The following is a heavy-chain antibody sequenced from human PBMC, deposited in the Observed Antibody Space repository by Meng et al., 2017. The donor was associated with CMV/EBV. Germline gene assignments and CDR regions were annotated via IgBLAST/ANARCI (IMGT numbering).Heavy chain of an antibody. CDR1: GFTFSNAW. CDR2: IKSKTDGGTT. V-gene: IGHV3-15*01. Sequence: GESLKISCAASGFTFSNAWMSWVRQAPGKGLEWVGRIKSKTDGGTTDYAAPVKGRFTISRDDSKNTLYLQMNSLKTEDTAVYYCVYCSGGSCYPRGMDVWGQGTTVTVSS. CDR3: VYCSGGSCYPRGMDV. D-gene: IGHD2-15*01. J-gene: IGHJ6*02.